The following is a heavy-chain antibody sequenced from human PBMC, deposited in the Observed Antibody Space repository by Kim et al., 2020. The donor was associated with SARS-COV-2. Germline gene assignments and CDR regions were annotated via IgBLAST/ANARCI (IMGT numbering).Heavy chain of an antibody. Sequence: SETLSLTCSVSGGAIRGYYWTWIRQPPGKRLEWIGYVYHTGNTNYNPSLRGRVTISLDTSKRQFSLTLTSVTAADTAVYYCASTGVGAVGWFDPWGQGTLVSASS. D-gene: IGHD1-26*01. CDR3: ASTGVGAVGWFDP. CDR2: VYHTGNT. CDR1: GGAIRGYY. V-gene: IGHV4-59*01. J-gene: IGHJ5*02.